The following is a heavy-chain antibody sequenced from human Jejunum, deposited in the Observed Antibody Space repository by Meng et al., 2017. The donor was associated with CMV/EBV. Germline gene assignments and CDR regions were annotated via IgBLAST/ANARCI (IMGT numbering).Heavy chain of an antibody. D-gene: IGHD5-24*01. Sequence: TWVRQSHGQWRELMGGISPRLDTAIFAQKSESRLTNTSDDSTSATYMDLSSLTPEDTAVYYCAGEFRRDCYDSGYQDQAYFFESWGQGTPVTVSS. CDR3: AGEFRRDCYDSGYQDQAYFFES. V-gene: IGHV1-69*01. J-gene: IGHJ4*02. CDR2: ISPRLDTA.